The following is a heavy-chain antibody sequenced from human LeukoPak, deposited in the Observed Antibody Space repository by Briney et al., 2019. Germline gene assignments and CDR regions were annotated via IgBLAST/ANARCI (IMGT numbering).Heavy chain of an antibody. V-gene: IGHV3-74*01. Sequence: PGGSLRLSCAASGLTFSTHWMYWVRQTPGQGMVWVSGINDDGSLTNYADSVKGRFTMSGDNAKNTLFLQLNSLRAEDTALYYCVSYTWNHPDYWGQGSLVTVSS. D-gene: IGHD1-20*01. CDR2: INDDGSLT. CDR3: VSYTWNHPDY. J-gene: IGHJ4*02. CDR1: GLTFSTHW.